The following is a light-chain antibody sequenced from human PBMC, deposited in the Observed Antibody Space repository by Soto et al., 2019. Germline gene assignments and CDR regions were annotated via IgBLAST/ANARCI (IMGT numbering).Light chain of an antibody. CDR2: AAS. CDR3: QQLNSYPLT. CDR1: QNIYTW. Sequence: DYQVTQSPSTLSASVGDRVTITCRASQNIYTWLAWYQQKPGKAPKLLIYAASTLQSGVPSRFSGSGSGTDFTLTISSLQPEEFATYDCQQLNSYPLTFGGGTKVDIK. V-gene: IGKV1-5*01. J-gene: IGKJ4*01.